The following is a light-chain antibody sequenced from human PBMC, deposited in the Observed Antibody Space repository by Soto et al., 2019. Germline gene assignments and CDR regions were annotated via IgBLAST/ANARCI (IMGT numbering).Light chain of an antibody. Sequence: QSALTQPPSVSGSPGQSVAISCSGSSSDVGSNNRVSWYQQSPGTAPKLMIYDVTNRPSGVPDRFSGSKSGNTASLTISGLQDEDAADYYCSSFTTSSTYVFGTGTKVTVL. V-gene: IGLV2-18*02. CDR1: SSDVGSNNR. J-gene: IGLJ1*01. CDR2: DVT. CDR3: SSFTTSSTYV.